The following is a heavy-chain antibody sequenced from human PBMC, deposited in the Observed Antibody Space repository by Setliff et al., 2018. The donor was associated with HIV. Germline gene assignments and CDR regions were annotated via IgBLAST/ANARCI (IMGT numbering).Heavy chain of an antibody. V-gene: IGHV5-51*01. CDR1: GYGFTSYW. J-gene: IGHJ4*02. D-gene: IGHD3-16*01. Sequence: GESPKISRSGSGYGFTSYWIGRVRQMPGKGLEWMGIIYPADSDTRYSPSFQGQVTISADKSMDTAYLQWSSLQASDTAMYYCARPQGGGFDYWGQGTLVTVSS. CDR3: ARPQGGGFDY. CDR2: IYPADSDT.